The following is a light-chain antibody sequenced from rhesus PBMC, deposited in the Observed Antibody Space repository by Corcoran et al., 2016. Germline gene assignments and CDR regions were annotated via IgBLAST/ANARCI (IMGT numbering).Light chain of an antibody. CDR3: LQSSNWPWT. J-gene: IGKJ1*01. V-gene: IGKV3-24*04. CDR1: QSVSSY. CDR2: GAS. Sequence: EIVMTQSPATLALSPGERATLSCRSSQSVSSYLAWYQQKPGQAPRLLIYGASSRATGSPDRFSGGGSGKECTLTISSVEPEDVGVYFCLQSSNWPWTFGQGTKVEIK.